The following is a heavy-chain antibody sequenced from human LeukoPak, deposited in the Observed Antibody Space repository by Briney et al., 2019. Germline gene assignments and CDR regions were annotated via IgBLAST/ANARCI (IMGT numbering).Heavy chain of an antibody. D-gene: IGHD6-13*01. J-gene: IGHJ4*02. CDR1: GFTFSSYS. V-gene: IGHV3-21*01. CDR2: ISSSSSYI. Sequence: GGSLRLSCAASGFTFSSYSMNWVRQAPGKGLEWVSSISSSSSYIYYADSVKGRFTISRDNAKNSLYLQMNSLRVEDTAVYYCARPPNIAAAGQDWGQGTLVTVSS. CDR3: ARPPNIAAAGQD.